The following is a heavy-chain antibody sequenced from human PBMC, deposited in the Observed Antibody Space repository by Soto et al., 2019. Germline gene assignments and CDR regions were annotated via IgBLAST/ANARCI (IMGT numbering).Heavy chain of an antibody. J-gene: IGHJ4*02. CDR3: ARRDYCSNSSCYFFFDY. D-gene: IGHD2-2*01. CDR1: GYNFPSYW. CDR2: IYPGDSDT. Sequence: PGESLKISCKGSGYNFPSYWIAWVRQMPGKGLEWMGIIYPGDSDTRYSPSFQGQVTISADKSISTAYLQWSSLKASDTATYYCARRDYCSNSSCYFFFDYWGPGTLVTVSS. V-gene: IGHV5-51*01.